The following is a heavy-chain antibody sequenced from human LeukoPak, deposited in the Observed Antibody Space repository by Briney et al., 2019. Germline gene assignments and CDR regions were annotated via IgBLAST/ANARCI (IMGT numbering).Heavy chain of an antibody. CDR3: AKDGIDSGDPNGFGP. CDR2: ISGSGGST. D-gene: IGHD3-10*01. J-gene: IGHJ5*02. CDR1: GFTFNSYA. Sequence: GGSLRLSCAASGFTFNSYAMSWVRQAAGKGLEWVSSISGSGGSTYYADSVKGRFTISRDSSKNMLYLQMNILRAEDTAIYYCAKDGIDSGDPNGFGPWGQGTLVTVPS. V-gene: IGHV3-23*01.